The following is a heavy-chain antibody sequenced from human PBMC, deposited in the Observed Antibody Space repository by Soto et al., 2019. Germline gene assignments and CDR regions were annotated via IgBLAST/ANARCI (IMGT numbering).Heavy chain of an antibody. CDR2: NYYSGTT. Sequence: PSETLSLTCTVSGGSISSNSYFWGRFRQPPGKGLEWIANNYYSGTTSYNPSLESRITISVDTSKNQFSLKLTSVTAADTAIYYCARHAGGGRFYYGMDVWGQGTTVTVSS. CDR3: ARHAGGGRFYYGMDV. V-gene: IGHV4-39*01. J-gene: IGHJ6*02. CDR1: GGSISSNSYF. D-gene: IGHD2-15*01.